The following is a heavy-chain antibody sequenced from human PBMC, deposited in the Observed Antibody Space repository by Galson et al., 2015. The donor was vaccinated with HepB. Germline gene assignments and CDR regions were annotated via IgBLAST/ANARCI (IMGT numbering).Heavy chain of an antibody. CDR3: ARPWYYYDSSGYAFDI. V-gene: IGHV3-21*01. D-gene: IGHD3-22*01. J-gene: IGHJ3*02. CDR2: ISSSSSYI. Sequence: SLRLSCAASGFTFSSYSMNWVRQAPGKGLEWVSSISSSSSYIYYADSVKGRFTISRDNAKNSLYLQMNSLRAEDTAVYYCARPWYYYDSSGYAFDIWGQGTMVTVSS. CDR1: GFTFSSYS.